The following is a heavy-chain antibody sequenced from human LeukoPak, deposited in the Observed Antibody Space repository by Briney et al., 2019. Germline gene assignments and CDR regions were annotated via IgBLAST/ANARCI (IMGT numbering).Heavy chain of an antibody. V-gene: IGHV1-3*01. Sequence: ASVKVSCKASGHTSTTYAIHWVRQAPGQGLEWMGWINAGNGNTKYSQKFQGRVTITRDTSASTAYMELSSLRSEDTAVYYCARDGIPIHSSSWYLAHGNWFDPWGQGTLVTVSS. CDR2: INAGNGNT. CDR3: ARDGIPIHSSSWYLAHGNWFDP. D-gene: IGHD6-13*01. CDR1: GHTSTTYA. J-gene: IGHJ5*02.